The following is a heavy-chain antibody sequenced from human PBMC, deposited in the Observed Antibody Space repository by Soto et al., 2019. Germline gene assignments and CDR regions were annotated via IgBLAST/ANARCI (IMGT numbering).Heavy chain of an antibody. V-gene: IGHV1-69*01. J-gene: IGHJ4*02. CDR2: IIPIFGPA. CDR1: GGTLSRSA. CDR3: GTGSSWTKVES. Sequence: QVQLVQSGAEVKKPGSSVKVSCKASGGTLSRSAISWVRQAPGQGLEWMGGIIPIFGPASYAQKFRGRVSIIADESTRTAYMDMSSLRSEETAVYYCGTGSSWTKVESWGQGTLVTVAS. D-gene: IGHD6-13*01.